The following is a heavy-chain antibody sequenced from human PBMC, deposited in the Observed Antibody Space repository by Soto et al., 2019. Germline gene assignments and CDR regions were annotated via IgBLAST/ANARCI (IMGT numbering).Heavy chain of an antibody. V-gene: IGHV3-21*01. CDR1: GFTLTSYT. Sequence: GGSLRLSCAASGFTLTSYTMNWVRQASGKGLEWVSSITSSSSHIYYADSVKGRFTTSRDNAGNSLYLQMNSLRAEDSAVYYCVRERGLSSFYGMDVWGQGTTVTVSS. CDR3: VRERGLSSFYGMDV. CDR2: ITSSSSHI. J-gene: IGHJ6*02. D-gene: IGHD3-10*01.